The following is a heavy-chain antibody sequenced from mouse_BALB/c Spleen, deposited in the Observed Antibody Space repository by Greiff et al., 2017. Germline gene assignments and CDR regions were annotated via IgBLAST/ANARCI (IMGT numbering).Heavy chain of an antibody. D-gene: IGHD1-1*01. CDR2: ISSGGSYT. Sequence: EVMLVESGGDLVKPGGSLKLSCAASGFTFSSYGMSWVRQTPDKRLEWVATISSGGSYTYYPDSVKGRFTISRDNAKNTLYLQMSSLKSEDTAMYYCARLDGSTSYYAMDYWGQGTSVTVSS. CDR1: GFTFSSYG. CDR3: ARLDGSTSYYAMDY. J-gene: IGHJ4*01. V-gene: IGHV5-6*02.